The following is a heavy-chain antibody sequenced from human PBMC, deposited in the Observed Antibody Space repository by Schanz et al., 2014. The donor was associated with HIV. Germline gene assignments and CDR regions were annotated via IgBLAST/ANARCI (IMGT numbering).Heavy chain of an antibody. J-gene: IGHJ6*02. Sequence: VQLVESGGGVVQPGRSLKLSCAASGFSLSCCGMHWVRQAPGKGLEWVSVISGSGGSTYYADSVKGRFTISRDNSKNTLYLQMNRLRAEDTAVYYCAKCPTMVRGTGMDVWGQGTTVTVSS. CDR2: ISGSGGST. V-gene: IGHV3-23*04. D-gene: IGHD3-10*01. CDR1: GFSLSCCG. CDR3: AKCPTMVRGTGMDV.